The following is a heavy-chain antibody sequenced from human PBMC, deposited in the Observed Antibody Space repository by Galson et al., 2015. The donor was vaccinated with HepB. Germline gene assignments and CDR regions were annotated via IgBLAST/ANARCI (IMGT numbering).Heavy chain of an antibody. CDR3: AREYYYDSSGYTLFDY. D-gene: IGHD3-22*01. CDR1: GGSISSSSYY. CDR2: IYYSGST. J-gene: IGHJ4*02. Sequence: ETLSLTCTVSGGSISSSSYYWGWIRQPPGKGLEWIGSIYYSGSTYYNPSLKSRVTISVDTSKNQFSLKLSSVTAADTAVYYCAREYYYDSSGYTLFDYWGQGTLVTVSS. V-gene: IGHV4-39*02.